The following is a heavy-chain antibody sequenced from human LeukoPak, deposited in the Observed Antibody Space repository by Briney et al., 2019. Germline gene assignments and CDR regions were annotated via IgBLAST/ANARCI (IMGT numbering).Heavy chain of an antibody. Sequence: GGSLRLSCAASGFTFSSYSMNWVRQAPGKGLEWVSYISSSSSTIYYADSVKGRFTISRDNAKNSLSLQMNSLRAEDTAVYYCARGFHRYYYDSGAYSVYWGQGTLVTVSS. CDR2: ISSSSSTI. CDR1: GFTFSSYS. V-gene: IGHV3-48*01. J-gene: IGHJ4*02. D-gene: IGHD3-22*01. CDR3: ARGFHRYYYDSGAYSVY.